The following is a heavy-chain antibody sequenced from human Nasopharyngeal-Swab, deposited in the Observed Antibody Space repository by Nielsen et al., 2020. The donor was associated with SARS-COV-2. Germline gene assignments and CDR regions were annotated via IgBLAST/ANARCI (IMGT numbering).Heavy chain of an antibody. J-gene: IGHJ3*02. V-gene: IGHV2-70*01. CDR2: IDWDDDK. CDR1: GFSLSTSGMC. D-gene: IGHD3-10*01. Sequence: SGPTLVKPTQTLTLTCTFSGFSLSTSGMCVSWIRQPLGKALEWLALIDWDDDKYYSTSLKTRLTISKDTSKNQVVLTMTNMDPVDTATYYCARAYGSGSHGAFDIWGQGTMVTVSS. CDR3: ARAYGSGSHGAFDI.